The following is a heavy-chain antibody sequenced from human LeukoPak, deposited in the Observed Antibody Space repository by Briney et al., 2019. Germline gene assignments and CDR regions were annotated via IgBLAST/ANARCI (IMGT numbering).Heavy chain of an antibody. CDR2: IYSGGTT. CDR3: ARGNGDYHY. D-gene: IGHD4-17*01. J-gene: IGHJ4*02. V-gene: IGHV3-66*01. Sequence: GGSLRLSCVASGFTVSRNYMNWVRQAPGKGLEWVSVIYSGGTTSYADSVKGRLTISGDNSKNTVYLQMKSLRAEDTAVYYCARGNGDYHYWGQGTLVTVSS. CDR1: GFTVSRNY.